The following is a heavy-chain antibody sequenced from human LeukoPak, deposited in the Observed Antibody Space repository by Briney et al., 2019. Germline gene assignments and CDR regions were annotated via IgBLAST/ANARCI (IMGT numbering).Heavy chain of an antibody. CDR1: GGSISSYY. J-gene: IGHJ5*01. CDR2: MYYSGSP. V-gene: IGHV4-59*08. D-gene: IGHD6-13*01. Sequence: PSETLSLTCTVSGGSISSYYWSWIRQPPGKGLEWIGYMYYSGSPNYNPSLKSRVTISVDRSMNQLSLKLSSVTAADTAVYYCARHGEQQLIRRWFDSWGQGTLVTVSS. CDR3: ARHGEQQLIRRWFDS.